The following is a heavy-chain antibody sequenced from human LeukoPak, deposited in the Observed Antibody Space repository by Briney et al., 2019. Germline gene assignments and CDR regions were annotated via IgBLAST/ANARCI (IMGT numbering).Heavy chain of an antibody. CDR3: ARGIYSGYDKYYFDY. CDR1: GDTFTGYY. D-gene: IGHD5-12*01. CDR2: INPSGGST. V-gene: IGHV1-46*03. J-gene: IGHJ4*02. Sequence: ASVRVSCKASGDTFTGYYVNWVRQAPGQGLEWMGIINPSGGSTSYAQKFQGRVTMTRDTSTSTVYMELSSLRSEDTAVYYCARGIYSGYDKYYFDYWGQGTLVTVSS.